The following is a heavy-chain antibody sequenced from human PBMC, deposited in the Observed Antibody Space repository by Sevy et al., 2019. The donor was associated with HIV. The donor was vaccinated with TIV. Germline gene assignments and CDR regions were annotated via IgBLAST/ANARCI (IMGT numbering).Heavy chain of an antibody. CDR2: ISYDGSNK. CDR1: GFTFSSYA. CDR3: ASTNYGDYFVSLDY. Sequence: GGSLRLSCAASGFTFSSYAMHWVRQAPGKGLEWVAVISYDGSNKYYADSVKGRFTISRDNSKNTLYLQMNSLGAEDTAVYYCASTNYGDYFVSLDYWGQGTLVTVSS. V-gene: IGHV3-30-3*01. J-gene: IGHJ4*02. D-gene: IGHD4-17*01.